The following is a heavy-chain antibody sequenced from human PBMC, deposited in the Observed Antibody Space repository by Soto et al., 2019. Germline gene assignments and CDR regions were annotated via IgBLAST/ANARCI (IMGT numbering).Heavy chain of an antibody. V-gene: IGHV1-18*01. Sequence: QVQLVQSGAEVKKPGASVKVSCKPSGYTFSSHGISWVRQAPGQGLEWMGWISIYNGNTKYAQKLQGRVTMTTDTSTSTAYMEMRSLRSDDTAVYYCARDRKLYGDYASSFDYWGQGTLVTVSS. J-gene: IGHJ4*02. D-gene: IGHD4-17*01. CDR3: ARDRKLYGDYASSFDY. CDR1: GYTFSSHG. CDR2: ISIYNGNT.